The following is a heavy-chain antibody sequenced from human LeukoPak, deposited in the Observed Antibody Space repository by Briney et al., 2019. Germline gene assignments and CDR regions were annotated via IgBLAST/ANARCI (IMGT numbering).Heavy chain of an antibody. CDR1: GGTFSSYA. CDR2: IIPIFGTA. CDR3: ARGDTAMVTTFYYYGMDV. Sequence: SVKVSCKASGGTFSSYAISWVRQAPGQGLEWMGGIIPIFGTANYAQKFQGRVTITADESTSTAYMELSSLRSEDTAVYYCARGDTAMVTTFYYYGMDVWGQGTTVTVSS. D-gene: IGHD4-17*01. V-gene: IGHV1-69*13. J-gene: IGHJ6*02.